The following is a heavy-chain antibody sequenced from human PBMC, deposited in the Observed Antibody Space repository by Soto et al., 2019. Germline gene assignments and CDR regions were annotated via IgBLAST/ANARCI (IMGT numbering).Heavy chain of an antibody. CDR1: GGSISSSSYY. J-gene: IGHJ3*02. V-gene: IGHV4-39*01. D-gene: IGHD2-15*01. Sequence: PSETLSLTCTVSGGSISSSSYYWGWIRQPPGKGLERIGSIYYSGSTYYNPSLKSRVTISVDTSKNQFSLKLSSVTAADTAVYYCARHIVVVVAATGAFDIWGQGTMVT. CDR2: IYYSGST. CDR3: ARHIVVVVAATGAFDI.